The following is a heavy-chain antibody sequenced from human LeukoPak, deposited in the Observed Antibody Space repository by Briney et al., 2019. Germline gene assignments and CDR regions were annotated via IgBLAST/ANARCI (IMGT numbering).Heavy chain of an antibody. CDR3: ARAVGIAARPGWFDP. J-gene: IGHJ5*02. CDR1: GFTFSSYA. Sequence: SGGSLRLSCAASGFTFSSYAMHWDRQAPGKGLEYVSAISSNGGSTYYANSVKGRFTISRDNSKNTLYLQMGSLRAEDMAVYYCARAVGIAARPGWFDPWGQGTLVTVSS. CDR2: ISSNGGST. D-gene: IGHD6-6*01. V-gene: IGHV3-64*01.